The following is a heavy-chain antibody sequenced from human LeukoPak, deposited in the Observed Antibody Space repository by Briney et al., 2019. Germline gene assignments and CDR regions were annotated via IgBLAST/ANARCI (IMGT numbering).Heavy chain of an antibody. V-gene: IGHV3-21*01. CDR3: ARDLADGVLYYDFWSGEGNYGMDV. CDR1: GFTFSSYA. J-gene: IGHJ6*02. Sequence: GGSLRLSCAASGFTFSSYAITWVRQAPGKGLEWVSSISSSSSYIYYADSVKGRFTISRDNAKNSLYLQMNSLRAEDTAVYYCARDLADGVLYYDFWSGEGNYGMDVWGQGTTVTVSS. D-gene: IGHD3-3*01. CDR2: ISSSSSYI.